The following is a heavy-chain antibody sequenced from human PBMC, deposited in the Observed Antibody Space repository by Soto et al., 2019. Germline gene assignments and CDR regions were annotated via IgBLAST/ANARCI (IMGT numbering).Heavy chain of an antibody. CDR3: ARAGYYDSSGYYWDYYYGMDV. Sequence: QVQLVQSGAEVKKPGSSVKVSCKASGGTFSSYAISWVRQAPGQGLEWMGGIIPIFGTANYAQKFQGRVTINADESTSTAYMELSSLRSEDTAVYYCARAGYYDSSGYYWDYYYGMDVWGQGTTVTVSS. CDR2: IIPIFGTA. D-gene: IGHD3-22*01. V-gene: IGHV1-69*01. J-gene: IGHJ6*02. CDR1: GGTFSSYA.